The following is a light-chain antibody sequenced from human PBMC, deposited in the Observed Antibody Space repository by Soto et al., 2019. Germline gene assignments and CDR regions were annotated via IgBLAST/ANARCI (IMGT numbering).Light chain of an antibody. V-gene: IGKV3-20*01. CDR1: QSVSSSY. CDR3: QQYGSSLSPWT. J-gene: IGKJ1*01. CDR2: GAS. Sequence: EIELTQPPSIQTKSPGERATLSCRASQSVSSSYLAWYQQKPGQAPRLLIYGASSRATGIPDRFSGSGSGTDFTLTISRLEPEDFAVYYCQQYGSSLSPWTFGQGTKVDIK.